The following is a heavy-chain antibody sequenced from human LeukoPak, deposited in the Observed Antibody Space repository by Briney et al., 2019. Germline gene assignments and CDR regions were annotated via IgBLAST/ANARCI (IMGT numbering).Heavy chain of an antibody. CDR3: ARVELIAAAATADY. J-gene: IGHJ4*02. D-gene: IGHD6-25*01. CDR1: GYTFTSYA. CDR2: ISGYNGNT. Sequence: EASVKVSCKASGYTFTSYAISWVRQAPGQGLEWMGWISGYNGNTIYAQRLQGRGTMTTDTSTTTVYMELRSLRSDDTAVYYCARVELIAAAATADYWGQGPLSTVSS. V-gene: IGHV1-18*01.